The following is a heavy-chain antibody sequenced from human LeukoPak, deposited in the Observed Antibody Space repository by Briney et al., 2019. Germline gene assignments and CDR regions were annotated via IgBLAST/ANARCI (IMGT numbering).Heavy chain of an antibody. CDR3: AKDLSISWYRGDFDY. J-gene: IGHJ4*02. V-gene: IGHV3-30*18. Sequence: GGSLRLSCAASGFTFNNCAMHWVRQAPGKGLEWVAVISYDEINKYYADSVKGRFTISRDNSKNTVYLQMNSLRPEDTAVYYCAKDLSISWYRGDFDYWGQGTLVTVSS. CDR2: ISYDEINK. D-gene: IGHD6-13*01. CDR1: GFTFNNCA.